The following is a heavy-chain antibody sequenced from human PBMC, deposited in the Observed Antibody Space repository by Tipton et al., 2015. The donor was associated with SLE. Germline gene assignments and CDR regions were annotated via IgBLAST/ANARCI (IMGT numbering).Heavy chain of an antibody. CDR3: ARDTSVDTAMVRAFDI. CDR2: INHSGST. D-gene: IGHD5-18*01. Sequence: TLSLTCAVCGGSFSGYYWSWIRQPPGKGLEWIGEINHSGSTNYNPSLKSRVTISVDTSKNQFSLKLSSVTAADTAVYYCARDTSVDTAMVRAFDIWGQGTMVTVSS. J-gene: IGHJ3*02. CDR1: GGSFSGYY. V-gene: IGHV4-34*01.